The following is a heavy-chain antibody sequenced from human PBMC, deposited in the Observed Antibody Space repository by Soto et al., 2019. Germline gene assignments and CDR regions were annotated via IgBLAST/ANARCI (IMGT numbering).Heavy chain of an antibody. J-gene: IGHJ6*02. CDR3: ARVGSTYYDFWSGYPPDLDV. Sequence: SETLSLTCAGYGGSFSGYYWSWIRQPPGKGLEWIGEINHSGSTNYNPSLKSRVTISVDTSKNQFSLKLSSVTAADTAVYYCARVGSTYYDFWSGYPPDLDVWGQGTTVTVSS. D-gene: IGHD3-3*01. V-gene: IGHV4-34*01. CDR2: INHSGST. CDR1: GGSFSGYY.